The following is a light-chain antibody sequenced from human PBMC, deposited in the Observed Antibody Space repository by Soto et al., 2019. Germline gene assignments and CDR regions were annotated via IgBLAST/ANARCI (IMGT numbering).Light chain of an antibody. CDR1: QGISNY. V-gene: IGKV1-27*01. CDR3: QKYNSAPLT. Sequence: DLQMTQSPSCLAASVGDRFTITCRASQGISNYLAWYQQKTGKVPXLLIYAASTLQSGVPSRFSGSGSGTDFTLTISSLQPEDVATYYCQKYNSAPLTFGGGTKVDI. CDR2: AAS. J-gene: IGKJ4*01.